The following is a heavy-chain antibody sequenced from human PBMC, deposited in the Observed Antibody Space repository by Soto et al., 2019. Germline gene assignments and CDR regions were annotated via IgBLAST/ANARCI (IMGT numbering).Heavy chain of an antibody. CDR1: GGSISSGGYY. J-gene: IGHJ5*02. CDR3: ASSPAMTVPDYDFWSGYYWVWFDP. CDR2: IYYSGST. V-gene: IGHV4-31*03. Sequence: SETLSLTCTVSGGSISSGGYYWSWIRQHPGKGLEWIGYIYYSGSTYYNPSLKSRVTISVDTSKNQFSLKLSSVTAAATAVYYCASSPAMTVPDYDFWSGYYWVWFDPWGQGTLVTVSS. D-gene: IGHD3-3*01.